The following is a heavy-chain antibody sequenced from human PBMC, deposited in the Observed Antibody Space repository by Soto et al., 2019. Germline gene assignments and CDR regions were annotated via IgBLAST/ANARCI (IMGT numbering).Heavy chain of an antibody. J-gene: IGHJ3*02. CDR1: GGSISSGGYY. Sequence: QVQLQESGPGLVKPSQTLSLTCTVSGGSISSGGYYWSWISQHPGKGLEWIGYIYYSGSTYYNPSLKSRVTISVDTSKNQFYLKLSSVTAADTAVYYCARDRDDSTRFASAFDIWGQGTMVTVSS. V-gene: IGHV4-31*03. D-gene: IGHD3-22*01. CDR2: IYYSGST. CDR3: ARDRDDSTRFASAFDI.